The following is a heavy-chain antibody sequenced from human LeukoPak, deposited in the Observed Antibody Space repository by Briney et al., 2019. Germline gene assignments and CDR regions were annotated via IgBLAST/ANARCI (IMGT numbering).Heavy chain of an antibody. Sequence: GESLKISCTGSGYSFTTYWIGWVRQMPGKGLEWMGIIYPGDSDTRYSPSFQGQVSISTDKSISTAYLQWSSLKASDTAMYYCARLPTVTTPLDYWGQGTLVTVSS. V-gene: IGHV5-51*01. CDR1: GYSFTTYW. D-gene: IGHD4-11*01. J-gene: IGHJ4*02. CDR2: IYPGDSDT. CDR3: ARLPTVTTPLDY.